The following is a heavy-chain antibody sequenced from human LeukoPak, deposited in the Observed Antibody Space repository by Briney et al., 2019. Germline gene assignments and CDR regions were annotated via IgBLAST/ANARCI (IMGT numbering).Heavy chain of an antibody. CDR3: ASAIVATAISY. Sequence: GGSLRLSCTASGFTFSSYHMNWVRQAPGKGLEWVSSISTSSLYIYYSDSMKGRFTISRDNSKNTLYLQMNSLRAEDTAVYYCASAIVATAISYWGQGTLVTVSS. CDR2: ISTSSLYI. CDR1: GFTFSSYH. V-gene: IGHV3-21*01. J-gene: IGHJ4*02. D-gene: IGHD5-12*01.